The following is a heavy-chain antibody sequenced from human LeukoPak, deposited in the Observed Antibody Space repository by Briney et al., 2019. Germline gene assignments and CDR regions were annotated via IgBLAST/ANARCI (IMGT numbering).Heavy chain of an antibody. CDR3: ARDPSRLWLVDY. CDR2: INSDGSST. CDR1: GFTFRSYW. Sequence: GALRLSCAASGFTFRSYWMHWVRQAPGKGLVWVSRINSDGSSTSYADSVKGRFTISRDNAKNTLYLQMNSLRAEDTAVYYCARDPSRLWLVDYWGRGTLVTVSS. D-gene: IGHD5-18*01. V-gene: IGHV3-74*01. J-gene: IGHJ4*02.